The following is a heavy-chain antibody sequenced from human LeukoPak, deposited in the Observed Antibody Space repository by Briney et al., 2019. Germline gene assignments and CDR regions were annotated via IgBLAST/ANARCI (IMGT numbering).Heavy chain of an antibody. CDR1: GFTVRSNY. V-gene: IGHV3-66*02. CDR3: ARVGGYSYGASFVDY. D-gene: IGHD5-18*01. J-gene: IGHJ4*02. CDR2: IYRGGRT. Sequence: GGSLRLYCAASGFTVRSNYMSWVRQGPGKGGKWGSVIYRGGRTYYTDSVKGRLTISRENCKNTIDLQMTSLRADDTAVYYCARVGGYSYGASFVDYWGQGTLVTVSS.